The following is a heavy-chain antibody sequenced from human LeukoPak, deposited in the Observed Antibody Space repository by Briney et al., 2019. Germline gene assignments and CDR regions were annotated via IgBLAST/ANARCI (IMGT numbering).Heavy chain of an antibody. Sequence: GSLRLSCAASGFTFSSYGMHWVRRAPGKGPEWVAVISYDGSNKYYADSVKGRFTISRDNSKNTLYLQMNSLRAEDTAVYYCAKDYCSSTSCYGIDYWGQGTLVTVSS. J-gene: IGHJ4*02. CDR2: ISYDGSNK. D-gene: IGHD2-2*01. CDR3: AKDYCSSTSCYGIDY. V-gene: IGHV3-30*18. CDR1: GFTFSSYG.